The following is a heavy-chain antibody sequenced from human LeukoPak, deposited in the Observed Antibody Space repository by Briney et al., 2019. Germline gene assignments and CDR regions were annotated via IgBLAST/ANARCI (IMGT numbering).Heavy chain of an antibody. J-gene: IGHJ4*02. CDR2: ISWNSGSI. CDR1: GFTFDDYA. Sequence: PGGSLRLSCAASGFTFDDYAMHWVRQAPGKGLEWVSGISWNSGSIGYADSVKGRFTISRDNAKNSLYLQMNSLRAEDTVSYYCAKDTHPRPQYYFDYWGQGTLVTVSS. CDR3: AKDTHPRPQYYFDY. V-gene: IGHV3-9*01.